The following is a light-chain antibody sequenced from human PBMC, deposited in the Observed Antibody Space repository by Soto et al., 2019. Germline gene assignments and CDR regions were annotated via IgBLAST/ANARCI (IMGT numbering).Light chain of an antibody. V-gene: IGKV3-15*01. CDR2: GAS. J-gene: IGKJ1*01. Sequence: EIVMMQSPATLSVSPGERATLSCRASQSVSSNLAWYQQKPGQAPRLLIYGASTRATGISARFSGSGSGTEFTLTISSLQSEDFAVYYCQKYNSWPPMAFGQGTKVEIK. CDR3: QKYNSWPPMA. CDR1: QSVSSN.